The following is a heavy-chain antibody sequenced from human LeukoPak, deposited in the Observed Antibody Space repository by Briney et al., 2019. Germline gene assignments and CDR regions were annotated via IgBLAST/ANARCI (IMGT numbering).Heavy chain of an antibody. CDR2: IYTSGST. V-gene: IGHV4-4*07. Sequence: PSETLSLTCTVSGGSISSYCWSWIRQPAGKGLEWIGRIYTSGSTNYNPSLKSRVTMSVDTSKNQFSLKLSSVTAADTAVYYCARDPPARTRAFDIWGQGTMVTVSS. CDR1: GGSISSYC. CDR3: ARDPPARTRAFDI. D-gene: IGHD1-14*01. J-gene: IGHJ3*02.